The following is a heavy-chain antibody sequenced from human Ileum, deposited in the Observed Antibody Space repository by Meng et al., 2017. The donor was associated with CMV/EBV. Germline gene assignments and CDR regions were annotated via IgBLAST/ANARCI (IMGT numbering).Heavy chain of an antibody. CDR2: IHPTGTT. CDR1: GVSLTSYY. V-gene: IGHV4-4*07. Sequence: QLQESAPRLRHPSATLSPPCTVTGVSLTSYYWTWIRQPAGKGLEWIGRIHPTGTTDDNPSLRSRVSMSLDKSKNQFSLKLTSVTAADTAVYYCARAAARGVPVDLWGQGTLVTVSS. CDR3: ARAAARGVPVDL. D-gene: IGHD3-10*01. J-gene: IGHJ5*02.